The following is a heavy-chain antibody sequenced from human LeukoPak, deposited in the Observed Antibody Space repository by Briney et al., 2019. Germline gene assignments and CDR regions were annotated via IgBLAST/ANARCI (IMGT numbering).Heavy chain of an antibody. V-gene: IGHV3-23*01. CDR1: GFTFSSYA. J-gene: IGHJ6*02. CDR3: SQGITGTRYYYGMGV. D-gene: IGHD2-2*01. CDR2: ISGSGGST. Sequence: GSLRLSCAASGFTFSSYAMSWVRQAPGKGLEWVSAISGSGGSTYYADSVKGRFTISRDNSKNTLYLQMNSLRAEDTAVYYCSQGITGTRYYYGMGVWGQGTTVTVSS.